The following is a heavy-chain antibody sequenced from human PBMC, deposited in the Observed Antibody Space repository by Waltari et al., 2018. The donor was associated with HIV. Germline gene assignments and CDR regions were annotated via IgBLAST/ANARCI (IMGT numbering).Heavy chain of an antibody. D-gene: IGHD3-10*01. CDR3: ARGPPYYYGLGSPGGGWFDP. CDR1: GYTFTGYY. J-gene: IGHJ5*02. CDR2: INPNRCGT. Sequence: QVQLVQSGAEVKKPGASVKVSCKASGYTFTGYYMHWARQAPGQGLEWMGWINPNRCGTNYAQKFQGRVTMTRDTSISTAYMELSRLRSDDTAVYYCARGPPYYYGLGSPGGGWFDPWGQGTLVTVSS. V-gene: IGHV1-2*02.